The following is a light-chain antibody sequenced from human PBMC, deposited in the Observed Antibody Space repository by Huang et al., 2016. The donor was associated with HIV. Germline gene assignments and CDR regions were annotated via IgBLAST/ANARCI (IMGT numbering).Light chain of an antibody. V-gene: IGKV2-30*01. Sequence: DVELTQSPLSLPVTLGQPASISCSSSESLVYTDGNTYLNWFHQRPGQQPRRLIVKVSERISGVPARISGRGSGTYFTLEISSVEAGDVVLYFCMQGTHWPPTFGQGTKVEFK. CDR3: MQGTHWPPT. J-gene: IGKJ1*01. CDR1: ESLVYTDGNTY. CDR2: KVS.